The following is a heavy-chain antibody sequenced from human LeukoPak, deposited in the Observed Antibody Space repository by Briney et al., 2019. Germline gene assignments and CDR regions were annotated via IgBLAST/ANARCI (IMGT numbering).Heavy chain of an antibody. CDR1: GFTFSSYS. Sequence: GGSLRLSCAASGFTFSSYSMNWVRQAPGKGLEWVSYISSSSSTIYYADSVKGRFTISRDNAKNSLYLQMNSLRAGDTAVYYCARDRAYYDILTGYLYFDYWGQGTLVTVSS. V-gene: IGHV3-48*01. J-gene: IGHJ4*02. D-gene: IGHD3-9*01. CDR3: ARDRAYYDILTGYLYFDY. CDR2: ISSSSSTI.